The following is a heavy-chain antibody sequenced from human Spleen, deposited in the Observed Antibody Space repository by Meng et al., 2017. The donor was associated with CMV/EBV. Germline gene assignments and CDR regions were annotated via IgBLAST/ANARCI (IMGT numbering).Heavy chain of an antibody. V-gene: IGHV4-39*07. CDR1: GGSISSSSYY. D-gene: IGHD4/OR15-4a*01. CDR2: IYYSGST. CDR3: ARLRVVLTTYYYDGMDV. Sequence: SETLSLTCTVSGGSISSSSYYWGWIRQPPGKGLEWIGSIYYSGSTYYNPSLKSRATILVDTSKNQFSLKLTSVTAADTALYYCARLRVVLTTYYYDGMDVWGQGTTVTVSS. J-gene: IGHJ6*02.